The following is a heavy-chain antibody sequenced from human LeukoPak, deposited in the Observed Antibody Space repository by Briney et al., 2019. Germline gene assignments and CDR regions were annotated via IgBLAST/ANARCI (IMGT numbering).Heavy chain of an antibody. J-gene: IGHJ5*02. Sequence: GGSLRLSCAASGFTFDDYAMHWVRHAPGKGLEWVSGISGSGGTTYFPDSVKGRFTISRDNSKNTLYLQMNSLRAEDTAVYYCARSGYCSNTSCLDPWGQGTLVTVSS. V-gene: IGHV3-23*01. D-gene: IGHD2-2*01. CDR3: ARSGYCSNTSCLDP. CDR1: GFTFDDYA. CDR2: ISGSGGTT.